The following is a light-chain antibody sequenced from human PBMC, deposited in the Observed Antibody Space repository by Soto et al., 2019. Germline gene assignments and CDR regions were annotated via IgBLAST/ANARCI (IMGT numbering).Light chain of an antibody. CDR3: SSYAGSSNV. V-gene: IGLV2-14*01. CDR2: AAS. J-gene: IGLJ1*01. Sequence: QSALTQPASVSGSPGQSITISCTGTSSDVGGYNYVSWYQQHPGKAPKLMIYAASNRPPGVSNRFSGSKSGNTASLTVSGLQAEDEADYYCSSYAGSSNVFGTGTKVTVL. CDR1: SSDVGGYNY.